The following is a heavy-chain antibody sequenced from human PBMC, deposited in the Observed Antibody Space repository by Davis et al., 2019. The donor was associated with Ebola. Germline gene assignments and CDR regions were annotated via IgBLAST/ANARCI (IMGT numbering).Heavy chain of an antibody. CDR3: AKVGLGGTTIEGSYSGHDY. D-gene: IGHD1-26*01. J-gene: IGHJ4*02. Sequence: ESLKISCAASGFTFSSYAMSWVRQAPGKVLEWVSAISGSGGSTYYADSVKGRFTISRDNYKNTLYLQMNSLRAEDTAVYYCAKVGLGGTTIEGSYSGHDYWGQGTLVTVSS. CDR1: GFTFSSYA. V-gene: IGHV3-23*01. CDR2: ISGSGGST.